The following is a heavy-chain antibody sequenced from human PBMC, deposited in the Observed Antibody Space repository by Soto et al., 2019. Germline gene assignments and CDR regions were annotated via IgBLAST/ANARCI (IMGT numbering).Heavy chain of an antibody. CDR3: ATKPDYDFWSGYFNY. CDR2: ISWNSGSI. V-gene: IGHV3-9*01. J-gene: IGHJ4*02. Sequence: PGGSLRLSCAASGFTFDDYAMHWVRQAPGKGLEWVSGISWNSGSIGYADSVKGRFTISRDNAKNSLYLQMNSLRAEDTALYYCATKPDYDFWSGYFNYWGQGTLVTVSS. D-gene: IGHD3-3*01. CDR1: GFTFDDYA.